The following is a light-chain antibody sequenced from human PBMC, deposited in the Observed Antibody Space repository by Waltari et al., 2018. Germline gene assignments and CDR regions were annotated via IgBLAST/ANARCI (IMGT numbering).Light chain of an antibody. CDR1: NIGTSR. CDR3: HVWHPHVDPGV. Sequence: SYVVTQPPSVSVAPGETATITCGGDNIGTSRVNGYQQKAGQSPVLVIFYDRDRPSGIPDRFSGSNSGNTATLTISRVEAGDEARYYCHVWHPHVDPGVFGTGTEVTVL. V-gene: IGLV3-21*04. J-gene: IGLJ1*01. CDR2: YDR.